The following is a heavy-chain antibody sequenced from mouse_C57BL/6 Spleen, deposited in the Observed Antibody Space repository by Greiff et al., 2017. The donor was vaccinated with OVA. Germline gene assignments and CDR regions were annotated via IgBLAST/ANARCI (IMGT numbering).Heavy chain of an antibody. CDR1: GFTFSDYG. V-gene: IGHV5-17*01. CDR2: ISSGSSTI. Sequence: EVMLVESGGGLVKPGGSLKLSCAASGFTFSDYGMHWVRQAPEKGLEWVAYISSGSSTIYYADTVKGRFTISRDNAKNTLFLQMTSLRSEDTAMYYCARRVTTRYAMDYWGQGTSVTVSS. CDR3: ARRVTTRYAMDY. D-gene: IGHD2-2*01. J-gene: IGHJ4*01.